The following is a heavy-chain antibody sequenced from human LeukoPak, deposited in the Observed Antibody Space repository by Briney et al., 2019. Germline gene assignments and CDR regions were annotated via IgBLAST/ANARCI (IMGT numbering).Heavy chain of an antibody. CDR1: GYTFTGYY. V-gene: IGHV1-2*02. J-gene: IGHJ6*03. D-gene: IGHD2-8*01. Sequence: GASVKVSCKASGYTFTGYYMHWVRQAPGQGLEWMGWINPNSGGTNYAQKFQGRVTMTRDTSISTAYMALSRLRSDDTAVYYCARGGASLYVYYMDVWGKGTTVTVSS. CDR3: ARGGASLYVYYMDV. CDR2: INPNSGGT.